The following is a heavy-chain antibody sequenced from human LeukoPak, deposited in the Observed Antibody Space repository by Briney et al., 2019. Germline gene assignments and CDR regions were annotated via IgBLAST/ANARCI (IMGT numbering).Heavy chain of an antibody. CDR1: VFTFTIAR. CDR3: TTDRGIGARPLFDY. D-gene: IGHD6-6*01. Sequence: GEPLRLSCGASVFTFTIARMVWAPHAPGRGREGVGRFKSENDSGATDYAAPVKGRFTISRDDSKTTLYLQLNSLRSEDTGEYYCTTDRGIGARPLFDYWGQGILVTVSS. V-gene: IGHV3-15*01. CDR2: FKSENDSGAT. J-gene: IGHJ4*02.